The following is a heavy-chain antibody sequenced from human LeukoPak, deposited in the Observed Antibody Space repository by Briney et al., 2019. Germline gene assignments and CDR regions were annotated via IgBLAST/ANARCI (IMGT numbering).Heavy chain of an antibody. Sequence: PGGSLRLSCAASGFTVSSNYMSWVRQAPGKGLEWVSVIYSGGSTYYADSVKGRFTISRDNSKNTLYLQMNSLRAEDTAVYYCARDRRGEQWLAPSYYYYGMGVWGQGTTVTVSS. CDR3: ARDRRGEQWLAPSYYYYGMGV. D-gene: IGHD6-19*01. J-gene: IGHJ6*02. CDR1: GFTVSSNY. CDR2: IYSGGST. V-gene: IGHV3-66*01.